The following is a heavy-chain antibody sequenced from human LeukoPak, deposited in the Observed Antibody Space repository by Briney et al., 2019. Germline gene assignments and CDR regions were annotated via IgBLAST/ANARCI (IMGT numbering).Heavy chain of an antibody. Sequence: GGSLRLSCAASGFTFSGYWMTWARQAPGKGLEWVANIKQDGSDKYYVDSVKGRLTISRDNAKKSLYLQMNSLRAEDTAVYYCARERYSGSYIDYWGQGTLVTVSS. J-gene: IGHJ4*02. V-gene: IGHV3-7*01. CDR2: IKQDGSDK. CDR1: GFTFSGYW. D-gene: IGHD1-26*01. CDR3: ARERYSGSYIDY.